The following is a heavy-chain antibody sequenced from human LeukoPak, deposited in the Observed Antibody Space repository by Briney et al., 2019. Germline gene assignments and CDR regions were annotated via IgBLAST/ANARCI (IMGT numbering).Heavy chain of an antibody. CDR2: IIPIFGTA. CDR1: GGTFSSYA. Sequence: ASVKVSCKASGGTFSSYAISWVRQAPGQGLEWMGGIIPIFGTANYAQKFQGRVTITTDESTSTAYMELSSLRSEDTAVYYCAREVSIAVAGYYFDYWGQGTLVTVSS. D-gene: IGHD6-19*01. V-gene: IGHV1-69*05. CDR3: AREVSIAVAGYYFDY. J-gene: IGHJ4*02.